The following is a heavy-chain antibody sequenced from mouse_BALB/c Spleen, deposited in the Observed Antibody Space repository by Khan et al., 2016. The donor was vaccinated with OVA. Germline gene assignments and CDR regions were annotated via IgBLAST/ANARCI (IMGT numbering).Heavy chain of an antibody. D-gene: IGHD1-2*01. J-gene: IGHJ2*01. CDR1: GFTFSSFG. V-gene: IGHV5-17*02. CDR2: ISSGSNTT. Sequence: EVELVESGGGLVQPGGSRKLSCAASGFTFSSFGMHWIRQAPEKGLAWVAYISSGSNTTYYSDTLKGRFTISRDHPKTTVFRQMASLRSEDTARYYCARDSYGYMGYFDYWGQGTTLTVSS. CDR3: ARDSYGYMGYFDY.